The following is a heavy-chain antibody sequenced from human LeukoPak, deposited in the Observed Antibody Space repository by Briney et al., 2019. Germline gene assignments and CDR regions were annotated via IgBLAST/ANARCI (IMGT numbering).Heavy chain of an antibody. Sequence: GGSLRLSCAASGFTFSSYAMHWVRQAPGKGLEYVSAISSNGGSTYYANSVKGRFTISRDNSKNTLYLQMGSLRAEDMVVYYCARDLVAGSSGAFDIWGQGTMVTVSS. CDR2: ISSNGGST. CDR3: ARDLVAGSSGAFDI. J-gene: IGHJ3*02. V-gene: IGHV3-64*01. D-gene: IGHD6-19*01. CDR1: GFTFSSYA.